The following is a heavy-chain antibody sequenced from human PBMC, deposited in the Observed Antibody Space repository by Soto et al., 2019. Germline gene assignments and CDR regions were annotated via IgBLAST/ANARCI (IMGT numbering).Heavy chain of an antibody. CDR3: TRVIVGGNGHFDY. D-gene: IGHD1-26*01. CDR2: IKSDGSSS. J-gene: IGHJ4*02. V-gene: IGHV3-74*01. CDR1: GFTLGNYW. Sequence: PGGSLRLSCAASGFTLGNYWVHWVRQSPGKGLMWVARIKSDGSSSSYADSVKGRFTISRDNAKNTLYLQMNSLGAEDSAVYYGTRVIVGGNGHFDYWGQGTLVTVSS.